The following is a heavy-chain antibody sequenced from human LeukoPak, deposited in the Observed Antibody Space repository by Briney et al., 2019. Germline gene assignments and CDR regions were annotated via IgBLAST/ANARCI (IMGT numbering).Heavy chain of an antibody. CDR1: GYTFSSYG. J-gene: IGHJ5*02. D-gene: IGHD6-19*01. Sequence: GASVKVSCKASGYTFSSYGISWVRQAPGQGLEWMGWISAYNGNTNYVQKLQGRVTMTTDTSTSTAYMELRSLTSDDTAVYYCAREDRRGWYGLAPGGQGTLVTVPS. V-gene: IGHV1-18*01. CDR3: AREDRRGWYGLAP. CDR2: ISAYNGNT.